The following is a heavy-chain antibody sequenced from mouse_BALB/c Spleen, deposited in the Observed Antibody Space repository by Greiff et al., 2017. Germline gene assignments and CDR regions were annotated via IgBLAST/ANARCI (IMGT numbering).Heavy chain of an antibody. CDR2: IDPSDSET. J-gene: IGHJ2*01. V-gene: IGHV1S126*01. Sequence: LQRVESGPQLVRPGASVKISCKASGYSFTSYWMHWVKQRPGQGLEWIGMIDPSDSETRLNQKFKDKATLTVDKSSSTAYMQLSSPTSEDSAVYYCASYDGYYELYYFDYWGQGTTLTVSS. D-gene: IGHD2-3*01. CDR3: ASYDGYYELYYFDY. CDR1: GYSFTSYW.